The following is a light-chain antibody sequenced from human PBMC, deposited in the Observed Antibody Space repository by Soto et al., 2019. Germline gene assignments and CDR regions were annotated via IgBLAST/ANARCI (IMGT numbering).Light chain of an antibody. Sequence: DIGFTHSPGTLSLSPGERATLSCRASQSVTSSYLAWYQQKPGQAPRLLIYGAYNRATGIPDRFSVSGSGTDFTLTLSRLEPEDLALYYCQEYGISRTFGLGTKVDI. CDR3: QEYGISRT. CDR2: GAY. V-gene: IGKV3-20*01. J-gene: IGKJ1*01. CDR1: QSVTSSY.